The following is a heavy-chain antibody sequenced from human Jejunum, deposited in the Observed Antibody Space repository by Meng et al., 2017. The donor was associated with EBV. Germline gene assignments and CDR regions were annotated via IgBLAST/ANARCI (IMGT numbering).Heavy chain of an antibody. CDR2: INPYTGGT. J-gene: IGHJ4*02. Sequence: QGQRLHPGVESKKPGASVKVSCKASEDTFTGYYYMHWVRQAPGQGLERMGRINPYTGGTNYAQKFQGRVTMTRDTSNNTTYMEVNSLRSDDTAVYFCARDGYSSGWYYWGQGTLVTVSS. D-gene: IGHD6-13*01. CDR1: EDTFTGYYY. V-gene: IGHV1-2*06. CDR3: ARDGYSSGWYY.